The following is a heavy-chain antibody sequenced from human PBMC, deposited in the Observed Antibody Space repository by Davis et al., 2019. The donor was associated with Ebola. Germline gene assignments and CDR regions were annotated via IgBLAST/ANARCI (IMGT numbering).Heavy chain of an antibody. D-gene: IGHD2-15*01. V-gene: IGHV1-2*04. CDR3: ARALSATYDYYMDV. CDR2: INPNSGGT. Sequence: AASVKVSCKASGYTFTGYYMHWVRQAPGQGLEWMGWINPNSGGTNYAQQFQDWVTMTRDTSITTAYVELSGLTSDDTAIYYCARALSATYDYYMDVWGKGSAVTVSS. J-gene: IGHJ6*03. CDR1: GYTFTGYY.